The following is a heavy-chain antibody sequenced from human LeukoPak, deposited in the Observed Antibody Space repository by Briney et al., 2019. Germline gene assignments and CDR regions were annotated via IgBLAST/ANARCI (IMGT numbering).Heavy chain of an antibody. J-gene: IGHJ6*02. D-gene: IGHD4-17*01. CDR2: IKQDGSEK. Sequence: GGSLRLSCAASGFTFSSYWMSWVRQAPGKGLEWVANIKQDGSEKYYVDSVKGRFTISRENSKNTLYLQMNSLRAEDTAVYYCSKDGSTVISYYYGMDVWGQGTTVTVSS. CDR1: GFTFSSYW. V-gene: IGHV3-7*01. CDR3: SKDGSTVISYYYGMDV.